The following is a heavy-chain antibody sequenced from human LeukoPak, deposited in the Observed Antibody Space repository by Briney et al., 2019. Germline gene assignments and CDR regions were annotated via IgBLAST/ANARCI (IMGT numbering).Heavy chain of an antibody. Sequence: GGSLRLSCAASGFTFSSYSMNWVRQAPGKGLEWVSHITASGTAMFYADSVKGRFTISRDNAKNSLYLQMNSLRDEDTAVYYCASSGSYRFGYWGQGTLVTVSS. J-gene: IGHJ4*02. V-gene: IGHV3-48*02. CDR1: GFTFSSYS. CDR3: ASSGSYRFGY. D-gene: IGHD1-26*01. CDR2: ITASGTAM.